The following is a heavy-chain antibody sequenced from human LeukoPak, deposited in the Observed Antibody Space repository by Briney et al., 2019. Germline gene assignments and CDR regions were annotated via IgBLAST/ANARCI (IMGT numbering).Heavy chain of an antibody. CDR1: GGSFSGYY. J-gene: IGHJ4*02. V-gene: IGHV4-34*01. CDR3: ARVGIQLWLRYFDY. D-gene: IGHD5-18*01. Sequence: SETLSLTCAVYGGSFSGYYWSWIRQPPGKGLEWFGEINHSGSTNYNPSLKSRVTISVDTSKNQFSLKLSSVTAADTAVYYCARVGIQLWLRYFDYWGQGTLVTVSS. CDR2: INHSGST.